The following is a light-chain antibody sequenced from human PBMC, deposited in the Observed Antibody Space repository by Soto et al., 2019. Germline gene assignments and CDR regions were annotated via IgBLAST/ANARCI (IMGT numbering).Light chain of an antibody. J-gene: IGKJ4*01. CDR2: RAS. Sequence: EILLTQSPGALAVSPGAVAPLSCRARQSVRDNLAWYQQNPGQAPRLLIYRASIRATGIPVRFSGSGSGTEFTLTISSLQSEDVGVYYCQQYDNWPPKTFGGGTKVDIK. CDR3: QQYDNWPPKT. V-gene: IGKV3-15*01. CDR1: QSVRDN.